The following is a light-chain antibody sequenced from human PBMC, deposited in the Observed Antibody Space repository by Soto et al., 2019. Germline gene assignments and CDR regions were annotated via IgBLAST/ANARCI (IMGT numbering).Light chain of an antibody. CDR3: ETWDSNTRV. CDR1: SGHNNYI. CDR2: LEGSGSY. V-gene: IGLV4-60*03. J-gene: IGLJ2*01. Sequence: QPVLTQSSSASASLGSSVKLTCTLSSGHNNYIIAWHQQQPGKAPRYLMKLEGSGSYNKGSGVPDRFSGSSSGADRYLTISHLQSEDEADYYCETWDSNTRVFGGGTKLTVL.